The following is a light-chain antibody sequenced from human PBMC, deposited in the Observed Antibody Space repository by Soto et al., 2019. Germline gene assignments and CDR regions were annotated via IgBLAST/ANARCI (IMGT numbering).Light chain of an antibody. CDR2: GNS. CDR3: QSYDSRLSGYV. V-gene: IGLV1-40*01. CDR1: SSNIGAGYD. Sequence: QSVLTQPPSVSGAPGQRVTISCTGSSSNIGAGYDVNWYQQLPGAAPKFLIDGNSNRPSGVPDRFSGSKSGTSASLAITGLQAEDEADYYCQSYDSRLSGYVFGTGTKVTVL. J-gene: IGLJ1*01.